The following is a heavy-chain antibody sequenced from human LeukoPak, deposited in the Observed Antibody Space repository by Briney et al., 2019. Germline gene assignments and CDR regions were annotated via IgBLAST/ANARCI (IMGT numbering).Heavy chain of an antibody. V-gene: IGHV3-23*01. J-gene: IGHJ4*02. D-gene: IGHD5-12*01. CDR1: GFTFSSYA. CDR3: AKDRKEYSGYDWSFDY. Sequence: GGSLRFSCAASGFTFSSYAMSWVRQAPGKGLEWVSAISGSGGSTYYADSVKGRFTISRDNSKNTLYLQKNSLRAEDTAVYYCAKDRKEYSGYDWSFDYWGQGTLVTVSS. CDR2: ISGSGGST.